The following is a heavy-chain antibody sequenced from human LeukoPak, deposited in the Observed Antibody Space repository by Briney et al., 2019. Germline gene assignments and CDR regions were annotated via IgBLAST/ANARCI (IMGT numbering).Heavy chain of an antibody. CDR3: ARDGSTDAFDI. Sequence: SGTLSLTCTASGGSISSYYWSWIRQPAGKGLEWIGRIYTSGSTNYNHSLKSRVTMSVDTSKNQFSLKLSTVTAADTAVYYCARDGSTDAFDIWGQGTMVTVSS. V-gene: IGHV4-4*07. J-gene: IGHJ3*02. CDR1: GGSISSYY. CDR2: IYTSGST.